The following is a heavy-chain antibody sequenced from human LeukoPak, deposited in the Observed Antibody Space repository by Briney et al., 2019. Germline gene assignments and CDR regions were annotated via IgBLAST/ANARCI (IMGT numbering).Heavy chain of an antibody. J-gene: IGHJ2*01. CDR3: ARVYYSSSYDYWYFDL. CDR1: GGSIRNYY. CDR2: IYYSGNT. D-gene: IGHD6-13*01. V-gene: IGHV4-59*01. Sequence: PSETLSLTCTVSGGSIRNYYWSWIRQPPGKGLEWIGYIYYSGNTNYNPSLKSRVTISVDTSKNQFSLKLSSVTAADTAVYYCARVYYSSSYDYWYFDLWGRGTLATVSS.